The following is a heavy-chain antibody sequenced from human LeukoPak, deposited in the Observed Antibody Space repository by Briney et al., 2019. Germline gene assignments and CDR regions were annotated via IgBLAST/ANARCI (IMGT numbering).Heavy chain of an antibody. V-gene: IGHV4-59*01. CDR1: GGSISSYY. J-gene: IGHJ4*02. D-gene: IGHD2-2*01. CDR3: ARAAVPYYFDY. Sequence: SETLSLTCTVSGGSISSYYWSWVRQPPGKGQEWIGYIYYSGSTNYNPSLKSRVTISVDTSRNQFSLKLSSVTAADTAVYYCARAAVPYYFDYWGQGTLVTVSS. CDR2: IYYSGST.